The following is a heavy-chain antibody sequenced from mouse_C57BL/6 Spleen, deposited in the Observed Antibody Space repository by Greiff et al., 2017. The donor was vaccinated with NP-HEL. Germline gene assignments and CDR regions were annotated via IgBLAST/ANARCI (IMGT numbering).Heavy chain of an antibody. J-gene: IGHJ1*03. V-gene: IGHV1-15*01. CDR3: TRSAGYDEEYFDV. CDR2: IDPETGGT. Sequence: QVQLQQSGAELVRPGASVTLSCKASGYTFPDYEMHWVKQTPVHGLEWIGAIDPETGGTAYNQKFKGKVILTAAKSSSTAYMEHRSLTSEDSDVYYCTRSAGYDEEYFDVWGTGTTVTVSS. CDR1: GYTFPDYE. D-gene: IGHD2-12*01.